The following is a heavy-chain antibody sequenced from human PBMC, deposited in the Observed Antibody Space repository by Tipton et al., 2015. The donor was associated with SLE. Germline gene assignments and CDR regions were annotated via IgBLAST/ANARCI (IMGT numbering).Heavy chain of an antibody. D-gene: IGHD1-26*01. CDR3: ARDRSGSQWGEYYFYGLDV. Sequence: TLSLTCSVSGGSISSHYWNWIRQPPGKGLEWIGYIHYSGGTNYNPSLKSRVTISADTSKNQFSLKLTSVTTADTAVYYCARDRSGSQWGEYYFYGLDVWGQGTTVSVSS. V-gene: IGHV4-59*11. J-gene: IGHJ6*02. CDR2: IHYSGGT. CDR1: GGSISSHY.